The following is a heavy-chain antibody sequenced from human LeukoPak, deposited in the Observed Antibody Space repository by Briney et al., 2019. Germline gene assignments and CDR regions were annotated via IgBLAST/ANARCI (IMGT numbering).Heavy chain of an antibody. CDR3: ARVRIAVAAPFDY. CDR1: GGTFSSYA. Sequence: SVKVSCKASGGTFSSYAISWVRQAPGQGLEWMGRIIPIFGTANYAQKFQGRVTITTDESTSTASMELSSLRSEDTAVYYCARVRIAVAAPFDYWGQGTLVTVSS. V-gene: IGHV1-69*05. J-gene: IGHJ4*02. D-gene: IGHD6-19*01. CDR2: IIPIFGTA.